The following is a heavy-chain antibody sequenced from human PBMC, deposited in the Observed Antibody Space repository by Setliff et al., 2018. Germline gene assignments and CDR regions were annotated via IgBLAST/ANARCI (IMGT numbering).Heavy chain of an antibody. CDR2: IYYSGST. CDR1: GGSISSHY. V-gene: IGHV4-59*11. J-gene: IGHJ4*02. D-gene: IGHD6-13*01. Sequence: PSETLSLTCTVSGGSISSHYWSWIRQPPGKGLEWIGSIYYSGSTNYNPSLKSRVTISVDTSKNQFSLKLSSVTAADTAVYYCARDEQQLQGENYFDYWGQGTLVTVSS. CDR3: ARDEQQLQGENYFDY.